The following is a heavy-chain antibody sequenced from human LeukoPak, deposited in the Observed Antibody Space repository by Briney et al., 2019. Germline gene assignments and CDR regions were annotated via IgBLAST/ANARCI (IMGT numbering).Heavy chain of an antibody. J-gene: IGHJ4*02. Sequence: GASVKVSCKASGYTFTGYDVNWVRQATGQGLEWLGWMNPNSGNTGYAQKFQGRVTMTRDTSISTAYMELSSLRSDDTAVYYCTRGGGGNLIGGWGQGTLVTVSS. D-gene: IGHD3-16*02. CDR2: MNPNSGNT. V-gene: IGHV1-8*01. CDR3: TRGGGGNLIGG. CDR1: GYTFTGYD.